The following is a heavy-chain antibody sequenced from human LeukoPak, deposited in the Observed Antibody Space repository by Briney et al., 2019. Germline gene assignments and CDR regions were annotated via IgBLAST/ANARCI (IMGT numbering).Heavy chain of an antibody. Sequence: SQTLSLTCTVSGGSISSVSNYWSWIRQPAGKGLEWIGRIYTSGSTDYSPSLKSRATISVDTSKNQFSLKLSSVTAADTAVYYCAKDHCSSTSCYGKGGFDYWGQGTLVTVSS. CDR2: IYTSGST. J-gene: IGHJ4*02. CDR3: AKDHCSSTSCYGKGGFDY. V-gene: IGHV4-61*02. D-gene: IGHD2-2*01. CDR1: GGSISSVSNY.